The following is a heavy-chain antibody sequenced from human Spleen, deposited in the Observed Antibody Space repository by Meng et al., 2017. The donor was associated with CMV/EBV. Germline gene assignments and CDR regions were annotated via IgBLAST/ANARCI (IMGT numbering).Heavy chain of an antibody. CDR1: GFTFSNYG. V-gene: IGHV3-30*02. Sequence: GESLKISCAASGFTFSNYGMHWVRQAPGKGLEWVTYIVSDGARKYYSDSAQGRFTLSRDNSKNTVFLQMNSLRGDDTAVYYCATGPMDHWGQGTLVTVSS. J-gene: IGHJ4*02. CDR3: ATGPMDH. CDR2: IVSDGARK. D-gene: IGHD7-27*01.